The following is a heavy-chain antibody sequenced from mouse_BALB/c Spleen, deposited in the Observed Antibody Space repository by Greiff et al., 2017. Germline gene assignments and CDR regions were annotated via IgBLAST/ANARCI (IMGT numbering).Heavy chain of an antibody. Sequence: EVKLVESGPGLVKPSQSLSLTCTVTGYSITSDYAWNWIRQFPGNKLEWMGYISYSGSTSYNPSLKSRISITRDTSKNQFFLQLNSVTTEDTATYYCARGHYYGSLDYWGQGTTLTVSS. CDR2: ISYSGST. V-gene: IGHV3-2*02. D-gene: IGHD1-1*01. CDR1: GYSITSDYA. J-gene: IGHJ2*01. CDR3: ARGHYYGSLDY.